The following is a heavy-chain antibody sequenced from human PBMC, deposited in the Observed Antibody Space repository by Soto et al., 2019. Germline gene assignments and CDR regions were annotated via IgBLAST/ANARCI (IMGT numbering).Heavy chain of an antibody. D-gene: IGHD2-21*01. CDR3: ARYCAGNAGYSRHYYAMDV. CDR2: ISPYNGNT. J-gene: IGHJ6*02. Sequence: QVQLVQSAGEVKKPGASAIVSCQASGYTFRNYIIAWLRQAPGQGLEWMGWISPYNGNTNYARQFRGRVTLTTDTSTSGAYLELTNLGSDAAATYYCARYCAGNAGYSRHYYAMDVWGQGTTVSVSS. V-gene: IGHV1-18*01. CDR1: GYTFRNYI.